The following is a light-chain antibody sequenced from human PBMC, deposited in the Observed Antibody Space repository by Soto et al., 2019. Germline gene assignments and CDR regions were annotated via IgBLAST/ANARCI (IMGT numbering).Light chain of an antibody. V-gene: IGKV3-20*01. CDR1: QSVSSSY. J-gene: IGKJ3*01. CDR2: GAS. CDR3: QQYGSSPSFT. Sequence: EIVLTQSPGTLSLSPGERATLSCRASQSVSSSYLAWYQQKPGQAPRLLIYGASSRATGIPDRFSGSGSGTDFTLTIRRLEPEDVAVYYCQQYGSSPSFTFGPETKVDIK.